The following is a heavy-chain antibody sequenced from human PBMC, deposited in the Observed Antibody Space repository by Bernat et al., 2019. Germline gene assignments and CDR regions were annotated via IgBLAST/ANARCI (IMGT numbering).Heavy chain of an antibody. CDR2: IWYDGSSE. CDR1: GFTFSSHG. V-gene: IGHV3-33*01. Sequence: QEQLVESGGGVVQPGRSLRLSCTVSGFTFSSHGMNWIRQAPGKGPEWVALIWYDGSSEYYADSVKGRFTISRDNSKSTLFLQMNSLRAEDTGVYYCARQRWDCSTNRCFFVYWGQGTPVTVSS. CDR3: ARQRWDCSTNRCFFVY. D-gene: IGHD2-2*01. J-gene: IGHJ4*02.